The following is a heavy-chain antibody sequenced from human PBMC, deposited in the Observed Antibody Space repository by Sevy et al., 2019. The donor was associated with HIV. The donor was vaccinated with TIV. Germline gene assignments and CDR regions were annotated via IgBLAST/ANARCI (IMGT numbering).Heavy chain of an antibody. CDR3: ARNSYQRGYSYGLLGWFDP. CDR2: ISYDGSNK. CDR1: GFTFSSYA. J-gene: IGHJ5*02. V-gene: IGHV3-30-3*01. D-gene: IGHD5-18*01. Sequence: GGSLRLSCAASGFTFSSYAMHWVRQAPGKGLEWVAVISYDGSNKYYADSVKGRFTISRDNSKITLYLQMNSLRAEDTAVYYCARNSYQRGYSYGLLGWFDPWGQGTLVTVSS.